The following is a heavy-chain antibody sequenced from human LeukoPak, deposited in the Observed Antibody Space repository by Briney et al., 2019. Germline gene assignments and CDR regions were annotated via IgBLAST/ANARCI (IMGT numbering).Heavy chain of an antibody. CDR3: AKCRVSSSGSADY. CDR1: GYTFTSYY. Sequence: GASVKVSCKASGYTFTSYYMHWVRQAPGQGLEWMGKINPSGGSTTYAQKFQGRVTMTRDTSTSTVYMEPSSLRSEDTAVYYCAKCRVSSSGSADYWGQGTLVTVSS. CDR2: INPSGGST. J-gene: IGHJ4*02. V-gene: IGHV1-46*01. D-gene: IGHD6-19*01.